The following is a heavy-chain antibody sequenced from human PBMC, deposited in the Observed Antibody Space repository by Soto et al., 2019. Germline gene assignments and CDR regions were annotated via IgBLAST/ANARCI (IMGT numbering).Heavy chain of an antibody. CDR2: MNPNSGNT. J-gene: IGHJ5*02. CDR3: ARGVVVAATMWWFDP. V-gene: IGHV1-8*01. D-gene: IGHD2-15*01. Sequence: QVQLVQSGAEVKKPGATVKVSCEASGYTFTSYDINWVRQATGQGLEWMGWMNPNSGNTGYAQKFQGRVTMTRNTSISTAYMELSSLRSEDTAVYYCARGVVVAATMWWFDPWGQGTLVTVSS. CDR1: GYTFTSYD.